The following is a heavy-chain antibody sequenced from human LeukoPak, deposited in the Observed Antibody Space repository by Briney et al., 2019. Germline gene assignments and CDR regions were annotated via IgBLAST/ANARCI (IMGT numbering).Heavy chain of an antibody. CDR1: GYTFTGHY. CDR3: ARETGGYDF. CDR2: INPNSGGT. J-gene: IGHJ4*02. D-gene: IGHD5-12*01. V-gene: IGHV1-2*02. Sequence: ASVKVSCKASGYTFTGHYMHWVRQVPGQGLEWIGWINPNSGGTNYAQKFQGRVTMTRDTSISTAYMELSRLNFDDTAIYYCARETGGYDFWGQGTLVTVSS.